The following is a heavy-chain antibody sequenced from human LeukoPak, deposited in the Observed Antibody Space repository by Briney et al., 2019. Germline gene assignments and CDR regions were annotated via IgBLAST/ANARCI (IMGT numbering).Heavy chain of an antibody. Sequence: SETLSLTCTVSGGHIDSFFWNWIRQPPGKGLEWIGYIDNSGSTKYSPSLKSRITMSRDTSKKQFSLELTSVTAADTAMYYCASGAGWLIDYWGQGTLVSVSS. CDR2: IDNSGST. CDR3: ASGAGWLIDY. J-gene: IGHJ4*02. D-gene: IGHD6-19*01. V-gene: IGHV4-4*08. CDR1: GGHIDSFF.